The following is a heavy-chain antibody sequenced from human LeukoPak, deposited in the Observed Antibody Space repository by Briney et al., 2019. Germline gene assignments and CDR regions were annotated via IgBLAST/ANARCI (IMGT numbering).Heavy chain of an antibody. V-gene: IGHV4-34*01. D-gene: IGHD3-10*01. CDR2: INHSGST. Sequence: PSETLSLTCAVYGGSFSGYYWSWIRQPPGKGLEWIGEINHSGSTNYNPSLKSRVTISVDTSKNQFSLKLSSVTAADTAVYYCARFPMVRGLKNAFDIWGQGTMVTVSS. CDR3: ARFPMVRGLKNAFDI. J-gene: IGHJ3*02. CDR1: GGSFSGYY.